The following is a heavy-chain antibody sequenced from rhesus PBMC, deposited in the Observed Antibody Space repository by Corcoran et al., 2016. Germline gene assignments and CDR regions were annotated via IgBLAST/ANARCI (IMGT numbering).Heavy chain of an antibody. CDR2: IYGSGGST. V-gene: IGHV4S2*01. D-gene: IGHD1-44*02. CDR3: ARDGSPVNRLRFDV. Sequence: QVQLQESGPGRVTPSETLPLTRAVSGASLSNNYWSRIRHAPGKGLEWIGRIYGSGGSTDYNPSLKSRVTISIDTSKNQFSLKLSSVTAADTAVYYCARDGSPVNRLRFDVWGAGVLVTVSS. CDR1: GASLSNNY. J-gene: IGHJ5-1*01.